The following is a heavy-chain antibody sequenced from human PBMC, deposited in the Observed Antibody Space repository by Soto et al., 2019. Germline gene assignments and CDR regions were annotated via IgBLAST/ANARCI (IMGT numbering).Heavy chain of an antibody. D-gene: IGHD6-19*01. Sequence: EVQLLESGGGLVQPGGSLRLSCAASGLTFSSYAMSWVRQAPGKGRGWVSAISGSGGSTSYADSVKGRFTISRDNSKNTLYLQMNSLRAEDTAVYYCAKDLLAGAGTMGNWFDPWGQGTLVTVSS. V-gene: IGHV3-23*01. CDR2: ISGSGGST. CDR1: GLTFSSYA. CDR3: AKDLLAGAGTMGNWFDP. J-gene: IGHJ5*02.